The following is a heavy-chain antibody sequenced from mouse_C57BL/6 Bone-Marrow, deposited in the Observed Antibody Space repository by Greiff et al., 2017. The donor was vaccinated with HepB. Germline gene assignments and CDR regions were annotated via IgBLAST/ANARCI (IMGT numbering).Heavy chain of an antibody. CDR3: AREGYYSY. J-gene: IGHJ4*01. CDR1: GYTFTDYY. CDR2: INPYNGGT. D-gene: IGHD2-12*01. Sequence: EVQLQQPGAELVKPGASVKLSCKASGYTFTDYYMNWVKQSHGKSLEWIGVINPYNGGTSYNQKFKGKATLTVDKSSSTAYMELNSLTSEDSAVYYCAREGYYSYWGQGTSVTVSS. V-gene: IGHV1-19*01.